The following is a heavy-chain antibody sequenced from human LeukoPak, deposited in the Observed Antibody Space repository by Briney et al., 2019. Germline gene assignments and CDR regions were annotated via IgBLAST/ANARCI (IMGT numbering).Heavy chain of an antibody. V-gene: IGHV3-53*01. CDR1: GFTVSSNY. D-gene: IGHD1-26*01. CDR2: IYSGGST. J-gene: IGHJ4*02. CDR3: ASSGSYRFDY. Sequence: GGSLRLSCAASGFTVSSNYMSWVRQAPGKGLEWVSVIYSGGSTYYADSVKGRFTISRDNAKNSLYLQMNSLRDEDTAVYYCASSGSYRFDYWGQGTLVTVSS.